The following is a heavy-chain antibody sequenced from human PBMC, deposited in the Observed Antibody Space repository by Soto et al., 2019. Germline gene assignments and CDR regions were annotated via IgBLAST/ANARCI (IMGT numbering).Heavy chain of an antibody. CDR3: ARVMGDYFGNFRLRLGCMVV. CDR1: GGSISPGGYS. J-gene: IGHJ6*02. Sequence: PSETLSLTCAVSGGSISPGGYSWSWIRQPPGKGLEWIGYIYHSGSTYYNPSLKSRVTISVDRSKNQFSLKLSSVTAADTAVYYCARVMGDYFGNFRLRLGCMVVRGQGPTVSVS. V-gene: IGHV4-30-2*01. D-gene: IGHD4-17*01. CDR2: IYHSGST.